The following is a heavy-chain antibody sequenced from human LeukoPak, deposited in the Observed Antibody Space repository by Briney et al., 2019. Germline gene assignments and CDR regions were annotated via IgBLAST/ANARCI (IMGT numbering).Heavy chain of an antibody. V-gene: IGHV3-43D*03. CDR1: GFTFDDYA. D-gene: IGHD4-17*01. CDR3: AKDIFPTTGGVIDY. Sequence: GGSLRLSCAASGFTFDDYAMHWVRQAPGKGLEWVSLISWDGGSTYYADSVKGRFTISRDNSKNSLYLQMNSLRAEDTALYYCAKDIFPTTGGVIDYWGQGTLVTVSS. CDR2: ISWDGGST. J-gene: IGHJ4*02.